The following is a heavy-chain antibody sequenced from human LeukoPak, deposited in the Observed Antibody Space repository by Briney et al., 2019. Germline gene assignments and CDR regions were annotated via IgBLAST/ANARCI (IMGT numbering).Heavy chain of an antibody. CDR2: ISAYNGNT. D-gene: IGHD2-2*01. CDR3: ARGMGCSSTSCPNWFDP. CDR1: GYTFTSYG. J-gene: IGHJ5*02. V-gene: IGHV1-18*01. Sequence: ASVKVSCKASGYTFTSYGISWVRQAPGQGLEWMGWISAYNGNTNYAQKLQGRVTMTTDTSTSTAYVELRSLRSDDTAVYYCARGMGCSSTSCPNWFDPWGQGTLVTVSS.